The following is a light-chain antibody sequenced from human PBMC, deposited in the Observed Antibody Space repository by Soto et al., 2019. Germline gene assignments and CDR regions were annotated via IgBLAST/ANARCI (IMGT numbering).Light chain of an antibody. CDR2: GAS. CDR1: QQISNN. V-gene: IGKV3-15*01. Sequence: EIVLTQSPGTLSLSPGERATHSCRASQQISNNLAWYRQSPGQAHTLLIYGASSRATDIPDRFSGSGSGTDFTLTIRGLQSDDFALYYCKQYENWPRTFGQGTNVDIK. J-gene: IGKJ1*01. CDR3: KQYENWPRT.